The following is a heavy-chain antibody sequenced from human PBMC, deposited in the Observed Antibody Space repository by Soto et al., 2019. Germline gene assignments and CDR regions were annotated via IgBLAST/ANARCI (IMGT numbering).Heavy chain of an antibody. J-gene: IGHJ4*02. V-gene: IGHV3-9*01. D-gene: IGHD2-15*01. Sequence: GGSLRLSCAGSGFTFDDYAMHWVRQTPGKGLEWVSGISWNSGSIGYADSVKGRFTISRDNAKNSLYLQMNSLRAEDTALYYCAKDLSGSSCFDYWGQGTLVTVSS. CDR1: GFTFDDYA. CDR3: AKDLSGSSCFDY. CDR2: ISWNSGSI.